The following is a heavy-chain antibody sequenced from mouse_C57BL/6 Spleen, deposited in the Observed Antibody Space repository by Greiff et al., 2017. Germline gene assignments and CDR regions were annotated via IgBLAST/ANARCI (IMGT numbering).Heavy chain of an antibody. CDR2: ISDGGSYT. D-gene: IGHD4-1*01. CDR3: ARDAGTYWYFDV. CDR1: GFTFSSYA. J-gene: IGHJ1*03. Sequence: EVHLVESGGGLVKPGGSLKLSCAASGFTFSSYAMSWVRQTPEKRLEWVATISDGGSYTYYPDNVKGRFTISRDNAKNNLYLQMSHLKSEDTAMYYCARDAGTYWYFDVWGTGTTVTVSS. V-gene: IGHV5-4*01.